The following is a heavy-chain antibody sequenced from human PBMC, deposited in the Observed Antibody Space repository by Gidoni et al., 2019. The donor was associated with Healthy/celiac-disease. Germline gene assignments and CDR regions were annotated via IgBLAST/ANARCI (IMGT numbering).Heavy chain of an antibody. Sequence: EVQLVESGGGLVQPGGSLRLSCSASGFTFSSYAMHWVRQAPGKGLEYVSASSSNGGSTYYADSVKGRFTISRDNSKNTLYLQMSSLRAEDTAVYYCVKDRIMITFGGVIVRVYFDYWGQGTLVTVSS. V-gene: IGHV3-64D*06. D-gene: IGHD3-16*02. CDR3: VKDRIMITFGGVIVRVYFDY. CDR2: SSSNGGST. CDR1: GFTFSSYA. J-gene: IGHJ4*02.